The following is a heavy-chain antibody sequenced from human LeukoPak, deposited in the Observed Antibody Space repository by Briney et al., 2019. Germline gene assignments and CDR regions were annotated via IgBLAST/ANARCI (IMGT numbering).Heavy chain of an antibody. Sequence: GGSLRLSCVASGFTVSSNYMSWVRPAPGKGLEWVSVIYSGGSTYYADCVKGRFTISRDNSKSTLYLQMNSLRAEDTAIYFCTKEYDYSGYLGQGRGYFDYWGQGTLVTVSS. V-gene: IGHV3-53*01. CDR2: IYSGGST. J-gene: IGHJ4*02. CDR3: TKEYDYSGYLGQGRGYFDY. CDR1: GFTVSSNY. D-gene: IGHD3-22*01.